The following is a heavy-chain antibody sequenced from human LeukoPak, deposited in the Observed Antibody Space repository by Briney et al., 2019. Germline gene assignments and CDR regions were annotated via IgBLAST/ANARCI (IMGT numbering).Heavy chain of an antibody. Sequence: SETLSLTCTVSGGSISSYYWSWIRQPPGKGLEWIGYIYYSGSTNYNPSLKSRVTISVDTSKNQFSLTLSSMTAADTAVYYCARETEKQWQYWGQGTLVTVSS. CDR1: GGSISSYY. J-gene: IGHJ3*01. D-gene: IGHD6-19*01. V-gene: IGHV4-59*12. CDR3: ARETEKQWQY. CDR2: IYYSGST.